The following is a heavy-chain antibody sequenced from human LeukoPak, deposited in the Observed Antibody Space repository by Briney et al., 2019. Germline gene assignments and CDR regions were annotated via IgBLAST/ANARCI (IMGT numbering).Heavy chain of an antibody. CDR2: MYTSGST. CDR1: GGSISSYY. V-gene: IGHV4-4*09. D-gene: IGHD6-6*01. CDR3: ARHAVRHGSSMNFDH. Sequence: PSETLSLTCTVSGGSISSYYWSWIRQPPGKGLEWIGDMYTSGSTDYHRRLKSRAIISVDTSKNQFSLKLSPVTAADTAVYYCARHAVRHGSSMNFDHWGQGTLVTVSS. J-gene: IGHJ4*02.